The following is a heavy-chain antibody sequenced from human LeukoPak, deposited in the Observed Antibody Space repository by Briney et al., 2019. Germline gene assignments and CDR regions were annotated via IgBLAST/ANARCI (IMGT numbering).Heavy chain of an antibody. CDR2: INHSGST. J-gene: IGHJ5*02. V-gene: IGHV4-34*01. D-gene: IGHD3-9*01. CDR1: GGSFSGYY. CDR3: ARSYYDILTGYSTAFNWFDP. Sequence: PSETLSLTCAVYGGSFSGYYWSWIRQPPGKGLEWIGEINHSGSTNYNPSLKSRVTISVDTSKNQFSLKLSSVTAADTAVYYCARSYYDILTGYSTAFNWFDPWGQGTLVTVSS.